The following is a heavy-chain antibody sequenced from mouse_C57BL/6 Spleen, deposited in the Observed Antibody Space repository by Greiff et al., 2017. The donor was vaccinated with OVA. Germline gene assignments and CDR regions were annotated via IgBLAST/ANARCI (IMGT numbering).Heavy chain of an antibody. Sequence: EVQLVASGGGLVKPGGSLKLSCAASGFTFSDYGMHCVRPAPEKGLEWVAYLSSGSSSIYYADTVTGRFTISSDNAKNTRFLQMNSLRSEDTAMYYCATYGNYVEWGQGTLGTVSA. D-gene: IGHD2-1*01. V-gene: IGHV5-17*01. CDR3: ATYGNYVE. J-gene: IGHJ3*02. CDR2: LSSGSSSI. CDR1: GFTFSDYG.